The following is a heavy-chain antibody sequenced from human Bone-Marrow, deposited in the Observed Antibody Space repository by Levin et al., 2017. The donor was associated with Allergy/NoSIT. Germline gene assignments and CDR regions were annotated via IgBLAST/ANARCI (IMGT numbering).Heavy chain of an antibody. V-gene: IGHV3-30*04. CDR3: ASTFQYCSGGRCHRAFGR. CDR1: AFTFNKYA. CDR2: ILYDGNTK. D-gene: IGHD2-15*01. Sequence: GGSLRLSCAASAFTFNKYAMHWVRQAPGKGLEWVAVILYDGNTKDYADSVKGRFTLSRDNSRNTLYLQMDSLRPEDTAMYYCASTFQYCSGGRCHRAFGRWGQGTLVTVSS. J-gene: IGHJ4*02.